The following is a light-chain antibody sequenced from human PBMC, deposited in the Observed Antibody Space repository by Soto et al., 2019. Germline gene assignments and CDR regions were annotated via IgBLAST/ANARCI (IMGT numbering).Light chain of an antibody. CDR1: QTVSSN. Sequence: EIVMTQPPGTLSVSPGERATLSCRASQTVSSNLAWYQQKPGQAPRLLIYGASTRATGIPARFSGSGSGTDFTLTISSLQSEDFAVYYCQQYNNWPPWTFGQGTKVDIK. CDR2: GAS. CDR3: QQYNNWPPWT. V-gene: IGKV3-15*01. J-gene: IGKJ1*01.